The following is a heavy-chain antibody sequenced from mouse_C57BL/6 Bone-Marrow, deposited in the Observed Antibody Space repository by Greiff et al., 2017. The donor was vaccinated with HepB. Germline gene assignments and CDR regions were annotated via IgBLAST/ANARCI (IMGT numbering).Heavy chain of an antibody. CDR3: ARHKGNYYYAMDY. CDR2: ISNGGGST. CDR1: GFTFSDYY. Sequence: EVQVVESGGGLVQPGGSLKLSCAASGFTFSDYYMYWVRQTPEKRLEWVAYISNGGGSTYYPDTVKGRFTISRDNAKNTLYLQMSRLKSEDTAMYYCARHKGNYYYAMDYWGQGTSVTVSS. V-gene: IGHV5-12*01. J-gene: IGHJ4*01. D-gene: IGHD2-1*01.